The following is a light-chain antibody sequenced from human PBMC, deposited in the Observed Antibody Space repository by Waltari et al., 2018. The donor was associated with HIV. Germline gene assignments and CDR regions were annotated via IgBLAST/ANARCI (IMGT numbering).Light chain of an antibody. CDR3: QQYKDWPPWT. J-gene: IGKJ1*01. V-gene: IGKV3-15*01. CDR2: GAS. Sequence: VMTQYPATLSVSPGEGATLSCRASQSVSSDLAWYQQKPGQAPRLLIYGASTRATGVPARFSGSGSGTEFTLSISSLQSEDFGIFYCQQYKDWPPWTFGQGTKVEVK. CDR1: QSVSSD.